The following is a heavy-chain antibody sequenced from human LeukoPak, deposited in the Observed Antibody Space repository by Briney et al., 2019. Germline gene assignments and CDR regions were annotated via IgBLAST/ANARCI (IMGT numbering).Heavy chain of an antibody. CDR1: EFSVGSNY. CDR2: IYSGGST. Sequence: GGSLRLSCAASEFSVGSNYMTWVRQAPGKGLEWVSLIYSGGSTYYADSVKGRFTISRDNSKNTLYLQMNSLRAEDTAVYYCAREGVVAGTFRYWGQGTLVTVSS. J-gene: IGHJ4*02. CDR3: AREGVVAGTFRY. V-gene: IGHV3-66*01. D-gene: IGHD2-15*01.